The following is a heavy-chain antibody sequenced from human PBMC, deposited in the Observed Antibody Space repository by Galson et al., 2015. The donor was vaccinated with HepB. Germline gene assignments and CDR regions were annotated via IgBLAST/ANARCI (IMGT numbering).Heavy chain of an antibody. D-gene: IGHD3-10*01. Sequence: ETLSLTCTVSGGSISSYYWSWIRQPPGKGLEWIGYIYYSGSTNYNPSLKSRVTISVDTSKNQFSLKLSSVTAADTAVYYCASGRGSGSYFNWGQGTLVTVSS. J-gene: IGHJ4*02. V-gene: IGHV4-59*08. CDR2: IYYSGST. CDR1: GGSISSYY. CDR3: ASGRGSGSYFN.